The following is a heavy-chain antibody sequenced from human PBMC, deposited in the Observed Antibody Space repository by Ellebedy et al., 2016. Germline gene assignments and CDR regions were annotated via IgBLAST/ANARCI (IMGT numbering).Heavy chain of an antibody. D-gene: IGHD3-9*01. CDR1: GYTFTSYY. V-gene: IGHV1-46*01. J-gene: IGHJ6*02. CDR3: ARDRGYFDWLLYEVISGDRLYYGMDV. Sequence: ASVKVSCKASGYTFTSYYMHWVRQAPGQGLEWMGIINPSGGSTSYAQKFQGRVTMTRDTSTSTVYMELSSLRSEDTAVYYCARDRGYFDWLLYEVISGDRLYYGMDVWGQGTTVTVSS. CDR2: INPSGGST.